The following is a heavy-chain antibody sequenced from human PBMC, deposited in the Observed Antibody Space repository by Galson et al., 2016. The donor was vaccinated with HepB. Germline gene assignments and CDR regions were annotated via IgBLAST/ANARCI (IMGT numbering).Heavy chain of an antibody. J-gene: IGHJ2*01. CDR1: GFTFSTYS. CDR2: ISTSSSYI. CDR3: ARDQGYSGSYLRYFDL. V-gene: IGHV3-21*01. D-gene: IGHD1-26*01. Sequence: SLRLSCAASGFTFSTYSMNWVRQAPGKGLEWVSSISTSSSYIYHADSVKGRFTISRDNAKNSLYLQMNSLRGDDTAIYYCARDQGYSGSYLRYFDLWGRGTLVTASS.